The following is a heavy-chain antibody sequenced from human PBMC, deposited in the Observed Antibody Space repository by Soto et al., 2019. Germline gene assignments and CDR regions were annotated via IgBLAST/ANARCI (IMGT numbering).Heavy chain of an antibody. CDR1: GFTFSSYA. Sequence: EVQLLESGGGLVQPGGSLRLSCAASGFTFSSYAMSWVRQAPGTGLAWVSAISGSGGSTYYADSVKGRFTISRDNSENTLYLQMTSLRAEDTAVYYFAKSYSSGWYGYFGNWGQGTLVTVSS. J-gene: IGHJ4*02. CDR2: ISGSGGST. CDR3: AKSYSSGWYGYFGN. V-gene: IGHV3-23*01. D-gene: IGHD6-19*01.